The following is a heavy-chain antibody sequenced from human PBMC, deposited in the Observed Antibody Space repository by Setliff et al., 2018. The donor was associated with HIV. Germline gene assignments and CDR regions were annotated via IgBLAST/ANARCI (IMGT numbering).Heavy chain of an antibody. Sequence: LRLSCTASGFSFDDYALTWVRQAPGKGLEWVSSISSSGSYIYYADSLKGRFTISRDNAKNSLYLQMNSLRAEDTAVYYCARRALTGYYYYMDVWGTGTTVTVSS. V-gene: IGHV3-21*01. D-gene: IGHD3-10*01. J-gene: IGHJ6*03. CDR1: GFSFDDYA. CDR2: ISSSGSYI. CDR3: ARRALTGYYYYMDV.